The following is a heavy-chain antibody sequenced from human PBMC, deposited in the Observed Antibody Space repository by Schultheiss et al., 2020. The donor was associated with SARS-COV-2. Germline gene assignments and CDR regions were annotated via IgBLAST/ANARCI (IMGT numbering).Heavy chain of an antibody. CDR3: ARGGAMLTGP. Sequence: SETLSLTCGVYGGSFNDYYWSWIRQPPGKGLEWIGYIYYSGSTNYNPSLKSRVTISVDTSKNQFSLKLSSVTAADTAVYYCARGGAMLTGPWGQGTLVTVSS. CDR2: IYYSGST. J-gene: IGHJ5*02. V-gene: IGHV4-59*01. CDR1: GGSFNDYY. D-gene: IGHD2-2*01.